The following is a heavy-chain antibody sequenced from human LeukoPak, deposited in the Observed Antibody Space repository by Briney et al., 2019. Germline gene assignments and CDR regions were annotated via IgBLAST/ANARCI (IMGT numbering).Heavy chain of an antibody. CDR2: ITAGGAT. D-gene: IGHD4-17*01. Sequence: GGSLRLSCVASGFTFSNAWMNWVRQAPGKGLEWLGRITAGGATVYAAPVKGRFTISRDNSENTLYLQVNNLKTEDTAVYYCTSNRIPSTAVTTWYWGQGTLVTVSS. J-gene: IGHJ4*02. V-gene: IGHV3-15*01. CDR1: GFTFSNAW. CDR3: TSNRIPSTAVTTWY.